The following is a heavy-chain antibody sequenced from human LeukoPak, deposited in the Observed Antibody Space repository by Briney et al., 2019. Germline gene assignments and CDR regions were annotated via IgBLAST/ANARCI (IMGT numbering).Heavy chain of an antibody. J-gene: IGHJ3*02. CDR1: GYTFTSYG. CDR2: ISAYNGNT. D-gene: IGHD1-26*01. CDR3: AREASGDSPLGATTGGDAFDI. Sequence: ASVKVSCKASGYTFTSYGISWVRQAPGRGLEWMGWISAYNGNTNYAQKLQGRVTMTTDTSTSTAYMELRSLRSDDTAVYYCAREASGDSPLGATTGGDAFDIWGQGTMVTVSS. V-gene: IGHV1-18*01.